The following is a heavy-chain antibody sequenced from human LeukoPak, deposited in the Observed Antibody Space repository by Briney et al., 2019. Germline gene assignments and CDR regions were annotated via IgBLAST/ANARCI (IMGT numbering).Heavy chain of an antibody. V-gene: IGHV1-8*01. CDR2: MDPNRGNT. J-gene: IGHJ5*02. CDR1: GYTFGSSH. CDR3: TRTIAATGTLYP. D-gene: IGHD6-13*01. Sequence: ASVKVSCKASGYTFGSSHINWVRQSTGQGLEWMGWMDPNRGNTGYAQKFQGRVTMTRNTSISTAYMELSSLRPEDTALYYCTRTIAATGTLYPWGQGTQVIVSS.